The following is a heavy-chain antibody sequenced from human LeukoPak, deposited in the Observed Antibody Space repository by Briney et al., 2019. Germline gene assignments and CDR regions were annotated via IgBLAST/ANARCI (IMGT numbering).Heavy chain of an antibody. V-gene: IGHV3-21*01. CDR2: ISSSSSYI. Sequence: GGSLRLTCAASGFTFSSYSMNWVRQAPGKGLEWVSSISSSSSYIYYADSLKGRFTISRDNAKNSLYLQMNSLRAEDTAVYYCARESCSSTSCRLDYWGQGTLVTVSS. D-gene: IGHD2-2*01. J-gene: IGHJ4*02. CDR3: ARESCSSTSCRLDY. CDR1: GFTFSSYS.